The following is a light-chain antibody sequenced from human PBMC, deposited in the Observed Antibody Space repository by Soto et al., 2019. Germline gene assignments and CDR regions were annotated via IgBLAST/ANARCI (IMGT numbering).Light chain of an antibody. CDR2: LGS. CDR1: QSLLHSNGYKY. V-gene: IGKV2-28*01. CDR3: MQTLQTPAT. Sequence: DIVMTQSPLSLPVTPGEPASISRRSSQSLLHSNGYKYVDWYLQKPGQSPQLLIYLGSNRASGVPDRFSGSGSGTDFTLKISRVEAEDVGVYYCMQTLQTPATFGQGTKLEIK. J-gene: IGKJ2*01.